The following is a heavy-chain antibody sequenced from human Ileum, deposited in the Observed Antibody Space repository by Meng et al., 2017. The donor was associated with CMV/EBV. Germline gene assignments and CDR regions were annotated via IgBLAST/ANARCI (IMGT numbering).Heavy chain of an antibody. Sequence: ASVKVSCKTSGYTFTNYGISWVRQAPGRGLEWMGWISAYNGNTDYAQKFQGRVTMTTDTSMSTAYMELRSLRSDDTAVYYCERAWEYQSLFGYWGQGTLVTVSS. V-gene: IGHV1-18*01. CDR2: ISAYNGNT. J-gene: IGHJ4*02. CDR1: GYTFTNYG. CDR3: ERAWEYQSLFGY. D-gene: IGHD2-2*01.